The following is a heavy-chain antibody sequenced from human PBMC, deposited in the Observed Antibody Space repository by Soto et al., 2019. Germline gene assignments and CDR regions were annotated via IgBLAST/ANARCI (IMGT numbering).Heavy chain of an antibody. Sequence: EVQLVESGGGLVKPGGSLRLSCAASGFTFSSYSMNWVRQAPGKGLEWVSFISSSSTNIYHADSVKGRFTISRDNAKNSLYLQMNSLRAEDTAVYYGARDTAEGHYYSSGYPFDYWGQGTLVTVSS. CDR1: GFTFSSYS. CDR2: ISSSSTNI. V-gene: IGHV3-21*01. CDR3: ARDTAEGHYYSSGYPFDY. J-gene: IGHJ4*02. D-gene: IGHD3-22*01.